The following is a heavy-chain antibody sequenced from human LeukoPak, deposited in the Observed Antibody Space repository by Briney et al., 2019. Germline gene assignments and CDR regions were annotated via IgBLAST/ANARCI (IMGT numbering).Heavy chain of an antibody. CDR1: EFTFSSYA. Sequence: GGSLRLSCAASEFTFSSYAMSWVRQAPRKGLEWVSILSGGGGSTYYADSVKGRFTISRDNSKNTLYLQMNSLRAEDTALYYCAKLSSYFYDPSVYFDYWGQGTLVTVSS. CDR3: AKLSSYFYDPSVYFDY. J-gene: IGHJ4*02. V-gene: IGHV3-23*01. CDR2: LSGGGGST. D-gene: IGHD3-22*01.